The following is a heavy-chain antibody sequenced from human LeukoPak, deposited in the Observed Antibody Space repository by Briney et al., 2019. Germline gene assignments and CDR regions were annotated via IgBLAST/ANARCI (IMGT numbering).Heavy chain of an antibody. CDR3: ARAYDSSGSFDY. CDR2: IYYGGST. CDR1: GGSISSYY. D-gene: IGHD3-22*01. J-gene: IGHJ4*02. Sequence: SETLSLTCTVSGGSISSYYWSWIRQPPGKGLEWIGYIYYGGSTNYNPSLKSRVTISVDTSKNQFSLKLSSVTAADTAVYYCARAYDSSGSFDYWGQGTLVTVSS. V-gene: IGHV4-59*08.